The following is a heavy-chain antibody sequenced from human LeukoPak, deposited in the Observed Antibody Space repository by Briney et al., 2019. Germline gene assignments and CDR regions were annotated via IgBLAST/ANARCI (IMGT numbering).Heavy chain of an antibody. V-gene: IGHV5-51*01. J-gene: IGHJ4*02. CDR3: ARQYSSGISGY. Sequence: GESLKISCKGSGYSFTSYWIGWVRQMPGKGLEWMGLIYPGDSDTRYSPSFQGQVTISADKSMNTAYLQWSSLKASDTAMYYCARQYSSGISGYWGQGTLVTVSS. D-gene: IGHD3-22*01. CDR2: IYPGDSDT. CDR1: GYSFTSYW.